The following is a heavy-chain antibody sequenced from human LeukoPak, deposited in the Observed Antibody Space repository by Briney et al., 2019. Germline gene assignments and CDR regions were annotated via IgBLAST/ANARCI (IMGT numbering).Heavy chain of an antibody. CDR1: GYAFTTYA. CDR2: ISGYNGDT. V-gene: IGHV1-18*04. Sequence: ASVKVSCKASGYAFTTYAISWVRQAPGKGLEWVAWISGYNGDTYYAQNLQGRVTMTTDTSTSTAYMEVRSLRCDDTALYYWARALSQLGGPDYWGQGTLVTVSS. J-gene: IGHJ4*02. CDR3: ARALSQLGGPDY. D-gene: IGHD3-16*01.